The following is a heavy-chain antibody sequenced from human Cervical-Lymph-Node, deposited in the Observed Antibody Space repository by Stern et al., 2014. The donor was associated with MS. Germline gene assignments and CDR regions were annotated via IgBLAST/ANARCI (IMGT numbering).Heavy chain of an antibody. V-gene: IGHV1-69*01. D-gene: IGHD5-12*01. CDR1: GGTFSSYA. J-gene: IGHJ4*02. CDR3: ARVGGYDSHFDY. CDR2: IHTIFGTA. Sequence: VQLVQSGAEVKKPGSSLKLSCKASGGTFSSYAISWVRQAPGQGLEWMGGIHTIFGTANGAKKFQGRVVIAADESTSTDYMELSSLRSEDTAVYYCARVGGYDSHFDYWGQGTLVTVSS.